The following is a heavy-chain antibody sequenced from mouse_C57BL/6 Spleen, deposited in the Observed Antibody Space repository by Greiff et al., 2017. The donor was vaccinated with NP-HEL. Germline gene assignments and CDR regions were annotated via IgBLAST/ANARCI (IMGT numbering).Heavy chain of an antibody. Sequence: VQLQQPGAELVRPGSSVKLSCKASCYTFTSYWMHWVKQRPIQGLEWIGNIDPSDSETHYNQKFKDKATLTVDKSSITAYMQLSSLTSEDSAVYYCARGDGYSLNYWGQGTTLTVSS. J-gene: IGHJ2*01. CDR1: CYTFTSYW. V-gene: IGHV1-52*01. CDR2: IDPSDSET. D-gene: IGHD2-3*01. CDR3: ARGDGYSLNY.